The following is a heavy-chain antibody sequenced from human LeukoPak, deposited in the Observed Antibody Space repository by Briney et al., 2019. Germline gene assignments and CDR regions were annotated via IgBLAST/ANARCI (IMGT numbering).Heavy chain of an antibody. CDR2: VIHSGSA. V-gene: IGHV4-34*01. D-gene: IGHD3-9*01. J-gene: IGHJ6*02. CDR3: ARGRGILTGYGYNRYGTDV. CDR1: GGSFSGYY. Sequence: SETLSLTCAVYGGSFSGYYWSWIRQPPGKGLEWIGEVIHSGSANYNPSLKSRVTISVDTSKNQFSLKLSSVTAADTAVYYCARGRGILTGYGYNRYGTDVWGQGTTVTVSS.